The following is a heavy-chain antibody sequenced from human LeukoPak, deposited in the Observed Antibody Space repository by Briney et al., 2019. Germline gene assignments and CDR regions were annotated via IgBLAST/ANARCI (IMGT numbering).Heavy chain of an antibody. Sequence: PSETLSLTCTVSGGSISSSSYYWSWIRQPPGKGLEWIGYIRYSGSINYNPSLKSRVTVSVDPSKNQFSLKLSSVTAADTAVYYCARAYHYSGSYSWYFDLWGRGALVTVSS. V-gene: IGHV4-61*01. CDR2: IRYSGSI. D-gene: IGHD1-26*01. J-gene: IGHJ2*01. CDR1: GGSISSSSYY. CDR3: ARAYHYSGSYSWYFDL.